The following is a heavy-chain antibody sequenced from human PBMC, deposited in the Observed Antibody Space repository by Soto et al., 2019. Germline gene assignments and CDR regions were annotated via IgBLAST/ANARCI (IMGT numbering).Heavy chain of an antibody. CDR1: GFTFSSYG. J-gene: IGHJ5*02. V-gene: IGHV3-33*01. CDR2: IWYDGSNK. CDR3: ARESVDSSSLIDP. D-gene: IGHD6-13*01. Sequence: GGSLRLSCAASGFTFSSYGMHWVRQAPGKGLEWVAVIWYDGSNKYYADSVKGRFTISRDNSKNTLYLQMNSLRAEDTAVYYCARESVDSSSLIDPWGQGTLVTVSS.